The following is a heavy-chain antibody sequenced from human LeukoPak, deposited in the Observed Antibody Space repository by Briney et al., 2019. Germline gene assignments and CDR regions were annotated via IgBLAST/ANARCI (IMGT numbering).Heavy chain of an antibody. J-gene: IGHJ4*02. CDR1: GGSISSYY. D-gene: IGHD6-19*01. Sequence: SETLSLTCTVSGGSISSYYWSWIRQPPGKGLEWIGYIDYRGITSYNPSLESRVTISVDTSKNQFSLRLSSMTAADTAVYYCTREYSSGWSGTGYWGQGTLVTVSS. CDR2: IDYRGIT. V-gene: IGHV4-59*01. CDR3: TREYSSGWSGTGY.